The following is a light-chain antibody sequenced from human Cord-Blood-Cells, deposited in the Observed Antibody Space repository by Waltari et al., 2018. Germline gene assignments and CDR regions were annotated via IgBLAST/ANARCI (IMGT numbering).Light chain of an antibody. CDR3: AAWDDSLNGWV. V-gene: IGLV1-44*01. CDR2: SNN. CDR1: SSNIGSNT. J-gene: IGLJ3*02. Sequence: QSVLTQPPSASGTPGQRVTISCSGRSSNIGSNTVHWYQQPPGTAPKLLIYSNNQRPSGVPDRFSGSKSGTSASLAISGLQSEDEADYYCAAWDDSLNGWVFGGGTKLTVL.